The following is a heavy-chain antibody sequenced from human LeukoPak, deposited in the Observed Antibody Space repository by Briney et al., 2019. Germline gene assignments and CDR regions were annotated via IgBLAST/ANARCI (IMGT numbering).Heavy chain of an antibody. V-gene: IGHV1-18*01. J-gene: IGHJ4*02. Sequence: ASVKVSCKASGYTFTSYGISWVRQAPGQGLEWMGWISAYNGNTNYAQKLQGRVIMTTDTSTSTAYMELRSLRSDDTAVYYCARGPPTQWELLDFDYWGQGTLVTVSS. CDR3: ARGPPTQWELLDFDY. D-gene: IGHD1-26*01. CDR2: ISAYNGNT. CDR1: GYTFTSYG.